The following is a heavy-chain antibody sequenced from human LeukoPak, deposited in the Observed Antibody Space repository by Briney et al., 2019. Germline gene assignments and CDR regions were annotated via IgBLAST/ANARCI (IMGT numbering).Heavy chain of an antibody. CDR3: AKDARRTSGWYFFDY. V-gene: IGHV3-23*01. J-gene: IGHJ4*02. CDR1: GFAFSSQA. D-gene: IGHD6-19*01. CDR2: ISDSVNVT. Sequence: GGSLRLSCAASGFAFSSQAMGWVRQAPGKGLEWVSVISDSVNVTYYADSVKGRFTISRDNSKNTLFLQMNSLRAEDTAVYYCAKDARRTSGWYFFDYWGQGTLVTVSS.